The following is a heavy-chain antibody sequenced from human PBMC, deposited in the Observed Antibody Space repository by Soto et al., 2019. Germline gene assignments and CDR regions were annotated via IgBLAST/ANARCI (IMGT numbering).Heavy chain of an antibody. V-gene: IGHV3-23*01. CDR1: GFTFSSYA. D-gene: IGHD4-4*01. CDR2: ISGAGGTS. J-gene: IGHJ5*02. CDR3: AKAANYNNPPYNWFDP. Sequence: EVQLLESGGGLVQPGGSLRLSCAASGFTFSSYAMSWVRQAPGKGLECVSAISGAGGTSYYTDSVKGRFTISRDNSKNTLYLQMNSLRAGDTAVYYCAKAANYNNPPYNWFDPWGQGTLVTVSS.